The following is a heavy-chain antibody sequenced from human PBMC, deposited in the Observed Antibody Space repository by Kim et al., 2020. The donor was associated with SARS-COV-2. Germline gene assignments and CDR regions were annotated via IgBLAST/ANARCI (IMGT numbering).Heavy chain of an antibody. CDR3: ARGSTAHFDY. J-gene: IGHJ4*02. CDR1: GYTFTNYG. V-gene: IGHV1-18*04. CDR2: ISAYNGDT. D-gene: IGHD2-2*01. Sequence: ASVKVSCKASGYTFTNYGITWVRQAPGQGLEWMGWISAYNGDTNYAQKLQGRVTMTTDTSTGTAYMELRSLRSDDTAVYYCARGSTAHFDYWGQGTLVTVSS.